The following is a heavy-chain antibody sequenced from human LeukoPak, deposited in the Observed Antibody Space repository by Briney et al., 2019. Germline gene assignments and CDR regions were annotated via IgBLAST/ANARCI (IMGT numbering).Heavy chain of an antibody. CDR1: GYTFTSYG. D-gene: IGHD6-19*01. V-gene: IGHV1-18*01. CDR3: ARVRDLYSSGWTDDY. J-gene: IGHJ4*02. Sequence: ASVKVSCKASGYTFTSYGISWVRQAPGQGLEGMGWISAYNGNTNYEQKLQGRVTMTTDTSTSTAYMELRSLRSDDTDVYYCARVRDLYSSGWTDDYWGQGTLVTVSS. CDR2: ISAYNGNT.